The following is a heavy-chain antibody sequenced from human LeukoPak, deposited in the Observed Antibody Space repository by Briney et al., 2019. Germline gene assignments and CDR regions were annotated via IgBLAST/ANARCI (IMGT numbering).Heavy chain of an antibody. CDR1: GFTFSSYS. V-gene: IGHV3-21*01. D-gene: IGHD3-10*01. J-gene: IGHJ5*02. CDR2: ISSSSSYI. CDR3: ARERACGVRGVGWFDP. Sequence: PGGSLRLSCAASGFTFSSYSMNWVRQAPGKGLEWVSSISSSSSYIYYADSVKGRFTISRDNAKNSLYLQMNSLRAEDTAVYYCARERACGVRGVGWFDPWGQGTLVTVSS.